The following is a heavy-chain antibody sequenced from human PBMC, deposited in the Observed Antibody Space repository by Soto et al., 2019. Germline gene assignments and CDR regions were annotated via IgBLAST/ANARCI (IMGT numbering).Heavy chain of an antibody. CDR2: IIPILGIT. D-gene: IGHD6-13*01. Sequence: ASVKVSCKASGGTFSSYTISWVRQAPGQGLEWMGRIIPILGITNYAQKFQGRVTITADKSTSTAYMELNSLRAEDTAVYYCARARSTAAGLFDYWGLGTLVTVSS. V-gene: IGHV1-69*02. CDR3: ARARSTAAGLFDY. J-gene: IGHJ4*02. CDR1: GGTFSSYT.